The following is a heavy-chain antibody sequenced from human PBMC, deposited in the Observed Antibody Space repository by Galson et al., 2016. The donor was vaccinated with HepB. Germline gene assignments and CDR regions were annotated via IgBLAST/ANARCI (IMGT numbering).Heavy chain of an antibody. CDR3: ARDLGTVTSPFDY. Sequence: SLRLSCAASGFTFSGYPLHWVRQAPGKGLEWLTVISYDGNKKYYADSVKGRFTISRDNSKNTLYLQMNSLRAEDTAVYYCARDLGTVTSPFDYWGQGTLVTVSS. D-gene: IGHD4-17*01. V-gene: IGHV3-30*04. CDR2: ISYDGNKK. CDR1: GFTFSGYP. J-gene: IGHJ4*02.